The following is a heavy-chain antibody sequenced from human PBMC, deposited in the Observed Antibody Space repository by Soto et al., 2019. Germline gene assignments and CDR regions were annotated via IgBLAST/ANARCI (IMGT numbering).Heavy chain of an antibody. J-gene: IGHJ5*02. CDR3: ATEDPSSSWYWFDP. V-gene: IGHV3-30-3*01. D-gene: IGHD6-13*01. CDR2: ISSDGSNQ. CDR1: GFTFSSYV. Sequence: QVQLVESGGGVVQPGRSLRLSCASSGFTFSSYVMHWVRQAPGRGLEWVAVISSDGSNQYYPDSVKGRFTISRDNPRNTLYLQMNSLRADDTAVYYCATEDPSSSWYWFDPWGQGTLVTVSA.